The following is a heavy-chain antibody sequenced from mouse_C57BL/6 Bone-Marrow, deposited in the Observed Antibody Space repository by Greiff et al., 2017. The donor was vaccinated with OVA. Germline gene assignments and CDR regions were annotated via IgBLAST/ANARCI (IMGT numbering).Heavy chain of an antibody. J-gene: IGHJ3*01. Sequence: QVQLKQPGAELVKPGASVKLSCKASGYTFTSYWMHWVKQRPGQGLEWIGMIHPNSGSTNYNEKFKSKATLTVDKSSSTAYMQLSSLTSEDSAVYYCARALLLLREVFAYWGQGTLVTVSA. D-gene: IGHD1-1*01. CDR1: GYTFTSYW. CDR3: ARALLLLREVFAY. CDR2: IHPNSGST. V-gene: IGHV1-64*01.